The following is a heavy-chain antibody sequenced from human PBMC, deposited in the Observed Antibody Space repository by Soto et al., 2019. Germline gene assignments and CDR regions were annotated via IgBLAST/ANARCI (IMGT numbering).Heavy chain of an antibody. CDR1: GFTFSSYS. CDR2: ISSRSSTI. Sequence: GGSLRLSCAASGFTFSSYSMNWVRQAPGKGLEWVSYISSRSSTIYHADSVKGRFTISRDNAKDSLYLQMNSLRDEDTAVYYCARGMTTSWRGTYGMDVWGQGTTVTVSS. CDR3: ARGMTTSWRGTYGMDV. J-gene: IGHJ6*02. V-gene: IGHV3-48*02. D-gene: IGHD4-17*01.